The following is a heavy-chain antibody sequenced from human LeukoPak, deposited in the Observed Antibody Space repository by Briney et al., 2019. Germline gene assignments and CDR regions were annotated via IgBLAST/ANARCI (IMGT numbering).Heavy chain of an antibody. CDR3: ARGLRNAYNYIDS. V-gene: IGHV3-48*04. CDR1: GFIFSNYG. CDR2: IGSSGNTI. J-gene: IGHJ4*02. D-gene: IGHD5-24*01. Sequence: PGGSLRLSCAASGFIFSNYGMNWVRQAPGKGLEWISYIGSSGNTIFYADSMQGRFTISRDNAKNSLFLEINSLRVEDTAVYFCARGLRNAYNYIDSWGQGTRVTVSS.